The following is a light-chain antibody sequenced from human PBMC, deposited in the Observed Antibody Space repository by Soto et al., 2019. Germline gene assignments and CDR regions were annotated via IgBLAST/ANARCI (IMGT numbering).Light chain of an antibody. Sequence: EIVLTQSPGTLSLSPGESATLSCRASQSVYSKYLAWYQQKPGQAPRLLIYGASSRASSIPDRFSGSGSGTDFTLTISRLEPEDFAVYYCQHHGGSPITFGQGTRLEIK. CDR2: GAS. CDR3: QHHGGSPIT. V-gene: IGKV3-20*01. CDR1: QSVYSKY. J-gene: IGKJ5*01.